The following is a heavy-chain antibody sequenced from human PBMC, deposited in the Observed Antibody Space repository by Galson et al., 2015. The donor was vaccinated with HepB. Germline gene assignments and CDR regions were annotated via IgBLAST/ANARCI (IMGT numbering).Heavy chain of an antibody. J-gene: IGHJ6*03. V-gene: IGHV3-30*18. Sequence: SLRLSCADSGFTFITYGMHWVRQAPDKGLEWLAVISFDGSNTYYADSVKGRFTISRDNSKNMLYLQMNSLRAEDTALYYCAKDAYYYGSGSYPPVYYYYYMDVWGRGTTVTVSS. CDR3: AKDAYYYGSGSYPPVYYYYYMDV. CDR2: ISFDGSNT. D-gene: IGHD3-10*01. CDR1: GFTFITYG.